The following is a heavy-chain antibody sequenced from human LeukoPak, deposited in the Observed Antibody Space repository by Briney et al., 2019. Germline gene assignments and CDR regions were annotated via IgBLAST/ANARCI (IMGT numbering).Heavy chain of an antibody. J-gene: IGHJ4*02. CDR1: GFTFSSYS. D-gene: IGHD6-13*01. CDR2: ISSSSSYI. CDR3: ARDSSSWYIVDY. V-gene: IGHV3-21*01. Sequence: GGSLRLSCAASGFTFSSYSMNWDRQAPGKGLEWVSSISSSSSYIYYADSVKGRFTISRDNAKNSLYLQMNSLRAEDTAVYYRARDSSSWYIVDYWGQGTLVTVSS.